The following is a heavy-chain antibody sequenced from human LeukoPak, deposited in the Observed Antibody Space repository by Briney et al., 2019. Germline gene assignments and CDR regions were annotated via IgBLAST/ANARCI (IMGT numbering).Heavy chain of an antibody. CDR1: GFTFRSYG. J-gene: IGHJ4*02. Sequence: PGGSLRLSCAASGFTFRSYGMHWVRQAPGKGLEWVAVIWYDGSNKYYADSVKGRFTISRDNSKNTLYLQMNSLRADNTAVYYCAKEYYYGSGSYIPDYWGQGTLVTVSS. CDR3: AKEYYYGSGSYIPDY. D-gene: IGHD3-10*01. CDR2: IWYDGSNK. V-gene: IGHV3-33*06.